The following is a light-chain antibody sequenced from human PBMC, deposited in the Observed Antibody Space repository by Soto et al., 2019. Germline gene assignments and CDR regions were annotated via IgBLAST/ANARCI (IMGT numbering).Light chain of an antibody. V-gene: IGKV1-33*01. CDR1: LDISND. CDR3: QQYDNLPLT. CDR2: DAS. Sequence: DIQMTQSPSSLAASLGDRVTITCRASLDISNDLAWFRQKPGKAPESLIYDASNLETGVPSRFSGSGSGTDFTFTISSLQPEDIATYYCQQYDNLPLTFGGGTKVDIK. J-gene: IGKJ4*01.